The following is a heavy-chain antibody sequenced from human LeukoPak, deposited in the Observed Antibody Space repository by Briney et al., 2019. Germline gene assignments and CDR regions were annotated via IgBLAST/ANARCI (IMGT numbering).Heavy chain of an antibody. Sequence: SETLSLTCAVYGGSFSGYYWSWIRQPPGKGLEWIGEINHSGSTNYNPSLKSRVTISVDTSKNQFSLKLSSVTAADTAVYYCARGPYELWFGHYYMDVWGKGTTVTVSS. V-gene: IGHV4-34*01. CDR2: INHSGST. J-gene: IGHJ6*03. CDR1: GGSFSGYY. CDR3: ARGPYELWFGHYYMDV. D-gene: IGHD3-10*01.